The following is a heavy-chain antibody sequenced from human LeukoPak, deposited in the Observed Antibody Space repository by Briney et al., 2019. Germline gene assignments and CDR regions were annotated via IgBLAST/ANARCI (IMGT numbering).Heavy chain of an antibody. CDR3: AKVEWLVRGGLDAFDI. V-gene: IGHV3-23*01. J-gene: IGHJ3*02. CDR1: GFTFSSYA. CDR2: ISGSGGST. Sequence: GGSLRLSCAASGFTFSSYAMSWVRQAPGKGLEWVSAISGSGGSTYYADSVKGRFTISRDNSKNTLYLQMNSLRAEDTAVYYCAKVEWLVRGGLDAFDIWGQGTMVTVSS. D-gene: IGHD6-19*01.